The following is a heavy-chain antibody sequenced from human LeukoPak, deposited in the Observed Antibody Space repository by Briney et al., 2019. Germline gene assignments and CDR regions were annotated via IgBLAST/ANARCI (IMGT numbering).Heavy chain of an antibody. CDR1: GYTFTSYG. V-gene: IGHV1-18*01. D-gene: IGHD6-13*01. Sequence: ASVKVSCKASGYTFTSYGISWVRQAPGQGLEWMGWISAYNGNTNYAQKLQGRVTMTTDTSTSTAYMELRSLRSDDTAVYYCARDSPIAAAGRSYYFDYWGQGTLVTVSS. J-gene: IGHJ4*02. CDR3: ARDSPIAAAGRSYYFDY. CDR2: ISAYNGNT.